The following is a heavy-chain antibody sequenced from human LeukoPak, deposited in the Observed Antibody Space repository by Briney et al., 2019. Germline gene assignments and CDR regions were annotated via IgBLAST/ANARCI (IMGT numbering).Heavy chain of an antibody. Sequence: SETLSLTCTVSAYSISSAYYWGWIRQPPGKGLEWIGSIYHSGSTYYNPSLKSRVTISVDTSKNQFSLRLTSVTAADSAIYFCARIRISSTSQNYFDPWGQGTLVTVSS. V-gene: IGHV4-38-2*02. D-gene: IGHD2-2*01. CDR3: ARIRISSTSQNYFDP. J-gene: IGHJ5*02. CDR2: IYHSGST. CDR1: AYSISSAYY.